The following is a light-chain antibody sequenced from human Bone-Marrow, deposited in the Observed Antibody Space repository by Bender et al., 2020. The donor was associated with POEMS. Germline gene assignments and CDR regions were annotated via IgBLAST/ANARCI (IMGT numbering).Light chain of an antibody. J-gene: IGLJ3*02. V-gene: IGLV2-14*03. Sequence: QSALTQPASVSGAPGQSITISCTGTSSDIGAYDSVSWYQHHPGKAPKLIIYDVRHRPSGVSNRFSGSKSGNTASLTISGLQAEDEADYVCTSYTSITTWVFGGGTKLTVL. CDR2: DVR. CDR1: SSDIGAYDS. CDR3: TSYTSITTWV.